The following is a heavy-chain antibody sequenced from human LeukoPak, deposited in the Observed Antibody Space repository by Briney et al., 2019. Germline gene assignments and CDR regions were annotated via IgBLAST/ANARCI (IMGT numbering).Heavy chain of an antibody. CDR2: IYPGDSDT. Sequence: GESLKIPCKGSGYSFTSYWIGLVRQMPGKGLEWMGIIYPGDSDTRYSPSFQGQVTISADKSISTAYLQWSSLKASDTAMYYCARQDNWNDAPGDYWGQGTLVTVSS. CDR3: ARQDNWNDAPGDY. CDR1: GYSFTSYW. J-gene: IGHJ4*02. D-gene: IGHD1-20*01. V-gene: IGHV5-51*01.